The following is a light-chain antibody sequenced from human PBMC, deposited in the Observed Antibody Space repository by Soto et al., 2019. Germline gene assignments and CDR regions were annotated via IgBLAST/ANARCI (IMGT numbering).Light chain of an antibody. V-gene: IGKV4-1*01. CDR3: QQYYSTPWT. Sequence: DIVMTQSPDSLAVSLGERATINXXSSQSVLYSSNNKNYLAWYQQKPGQPPKLLIYWASTRESGVPDRFSGSGSGTDFTLTISSLQAEXXAVXXXQQYYSTPWTFGQGTKVEIK. J-gene: IGKJ1*01. CDR2: WAS. CDR1: QSVLYSSNNKNY.